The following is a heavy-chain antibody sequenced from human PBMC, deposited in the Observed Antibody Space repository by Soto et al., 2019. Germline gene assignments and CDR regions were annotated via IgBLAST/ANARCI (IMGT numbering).Heavy chain of an antibody. V-gene: IGHV4-34*01. J-gene: IGHJ4*02. CDR1: GGSLTGYY. CDR2: VKDGGSP. Sequence: QVQLQQWGAGLLKPSETLSLTCTVNGGSLTGYYWSWIRQPPGKGLEWIGEVKDGGSPNYSPCLRGLVSISADTSKNHFSLRLNSVTAADTAVYFCARGQEGIVATHWDQGALVTVSS. CDR3: ARGQEGIVATH. D-gene: IGHD5-12*01.